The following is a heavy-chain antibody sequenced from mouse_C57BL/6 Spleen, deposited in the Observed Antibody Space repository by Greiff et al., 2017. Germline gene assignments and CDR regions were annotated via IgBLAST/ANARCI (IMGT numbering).Heavy chain of an antibody. CDR2: FHPYNDDT. CDR1: GYTFTTYP. D-gene: IGHD2-4*01. J-gene: IGHJ1*03. V-gene: IGHV1-47*01. Sequence: VKLMESGAELVKPGASVKMSCKASGYTFTTYPIEWMKQNHGKSLEWIGNFHPYNDDTKYNEKFKGKATLTVEKSSSTVYLELSRLTSDDSAVYYCARRVYYDYDGRSNWYFDVWGTGTTVTVSS. CDR3: ARRVYYDYDGRSNWYFDV.